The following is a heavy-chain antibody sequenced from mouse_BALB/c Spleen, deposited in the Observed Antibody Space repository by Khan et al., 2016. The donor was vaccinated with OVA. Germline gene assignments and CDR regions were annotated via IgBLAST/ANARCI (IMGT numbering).Heavy chain of an antibody. CDR1: GYSITSDYA. V-gene: IGHV3-2*02. CDR3: ARDYGSSYLFFDY. Sequence: EVQLQESGPGLVKPSQCLSLTCTVTGYSITSDYAWNWIRQFPGNKLEWMAYITYSGSTGYNPSLKSRISITRDTSKNQFFLQLNSVTTEDTATYYCARDYGSSYLFFDYWGQGTTLTVSS. D-gene: IGHD1-1*01. J-gene: IGHJ2*01. CDR2: ITYSGST.